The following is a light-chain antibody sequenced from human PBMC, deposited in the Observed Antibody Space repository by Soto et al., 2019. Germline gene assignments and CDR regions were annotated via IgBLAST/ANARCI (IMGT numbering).Light chain of an antibody. CDR2: GAS. CDR1: QNVFSN. CDR3: QQYNNWPLT. V-gene: IGKV3D-15*01. J-gene: IGKJ5*01. Sequence: IVLTQSPATLSVSPGERASLSCWASQNVFSNLAWYQQKPGQAPRLLIYGASTRATGVPARFSGSGSGTEFTLTISSLQSEDVAVYWCQQYNNWPLTFGPGTRLEIK.